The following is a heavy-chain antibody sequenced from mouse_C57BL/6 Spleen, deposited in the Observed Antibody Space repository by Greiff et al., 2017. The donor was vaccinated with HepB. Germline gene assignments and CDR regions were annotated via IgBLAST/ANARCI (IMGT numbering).Heavy chain of an antibody. J-gene: IGHJ1*03. V-gene: IGHV1-69*01. Sequence: QVQLQQPGAELVMPGASVKLSCKASGYTFTSYWMHWVKQRPGQGLEWIGEIDPSDSYTNYNQKFKGKSTLTVDKSSSTAYMQLSSLTSEDSAVYYCARSLNWDDGHFDVGGTGTTVTVSS. CDR2: IDPSDSYT. CDR1: GYTFTSYW. CDR3: ARSLNWDDGHFDV. D-gene: IGHD4-1*01.